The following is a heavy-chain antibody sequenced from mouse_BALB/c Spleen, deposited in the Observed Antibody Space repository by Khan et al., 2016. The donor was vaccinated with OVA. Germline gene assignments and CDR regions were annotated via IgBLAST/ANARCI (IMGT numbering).Heavy chain of an antibody. D-gene: IGHD2-14*01. Sequence: EVKLEVSGPDLVKPGASVKMSCKASGYSFTGYYMNWVKQSPGKSLECIGRVNPNTGNTNYNQKFRGKAILIVDTSSSTAYMELRSLTSEDVAVYYCSRGYDFFAYWGQGILVTVSA. V-gene: IGHV1-43*01. J-gene: IGHJ3*01. CDR3: SRGYDFFAY. CDR1: GYSFTGYY. CDR2: VNPNTGNT.